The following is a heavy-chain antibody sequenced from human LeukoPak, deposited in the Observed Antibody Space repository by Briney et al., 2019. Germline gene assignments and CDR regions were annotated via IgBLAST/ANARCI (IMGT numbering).Heavy chain of an antibody. CDR3: SRDRDYAFDF. CDR2: ISTSGSYI. V-gene: IGHV3-21*05. D-gene: IGHD3-16*01. J-gene: IGHJ4*02. Sequence: GGSLRLSCAVSGVTFSSYSMNWVRQAPGKGLEWVSYISTSGSYIYYADSVKGRFTISRDNAKNSLYLQMSSTRVEDTAWYYASRDRDYAFDFGGQGTLVTVS. CDR1: GVTFSSYS.